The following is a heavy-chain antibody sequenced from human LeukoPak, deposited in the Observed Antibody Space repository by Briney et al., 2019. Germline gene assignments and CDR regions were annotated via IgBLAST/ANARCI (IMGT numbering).Heavy chain of an antibody. Sequence: GGSLRLSCAGSGFGFIVAWMNWVRQAPGKGLEWVGRIKSRSSGATIDYAAPVKDRFTISRDDSKNTLYLQMNSLKTEDTAVYYCTTVIAVAGTDFDYWGQGTLVTVSS. J-gene: IGHJ4*02. CDR2: IKSRSSGATI. D-gene: IGHD6-19*01. V-gene: IGHV3-15*07. CDR3: TTVIAVAGTDFDY. CDR1: GFGFIVAW.